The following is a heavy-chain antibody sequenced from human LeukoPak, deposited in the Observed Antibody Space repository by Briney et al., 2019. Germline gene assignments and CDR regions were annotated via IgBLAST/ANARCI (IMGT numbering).Heavy chain of an antibody. CDR2: ISWNSGSI. Sequence: PGRSLRLSYAASGFTFDDYAMHWVRQAPGKGLEWVSGISWNSGSIGYADSVKGRFTISRDNAKNSLYLQMNSLRAEDTAVYYCARAGCSGGSCYALVPWFDPWGQGTLVTVSS. CDR3: ARAGCSGGSCYALVPWFDP. J-gene: IGHJ5*02. D-gene: IGHD2-15*01. V-gene: IGHV3-9*01. CDR1: GFTFDDYA.